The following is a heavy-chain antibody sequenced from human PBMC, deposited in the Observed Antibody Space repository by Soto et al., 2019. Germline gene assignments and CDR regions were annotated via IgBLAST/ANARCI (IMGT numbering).Heavy chain of an antibody. J-gene: IGHJ4*02. CDR3: ARVHKTWIQLWLVLGYFDY. Sequence: ASVKVSCKASGYIFTSYGISWVRQAPGQGLEWMGWISAYNGNTNYAQKLQGRVTMTTDTSTSTAYMELRSLRSDDTAVYYCARVHKTWIQLWLVLGYFDYWGQGTLVTVSS. D-gene: IGHD5-18*01. CDR1: GYIFTSYG. CDR2: ISAYNGNT. V-gene: IGHV1-18*01.